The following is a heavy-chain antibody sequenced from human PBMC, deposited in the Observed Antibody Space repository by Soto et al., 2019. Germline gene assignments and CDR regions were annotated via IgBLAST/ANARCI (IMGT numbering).Heavy chain of an antibody. CDR3: ERDRDMGWLGNFDY. CDR2: IKQDGSEK. D-gene: IGHD6-19*01. Sequence: GGSLRLSCAASGFTFSSYWMRWVRQAPGKGLEWVANIKQDGSEKYYVDSVKGRFTISRDNAKNSLYLQMNSLRAEDTAVYYCERDRDMGWLGNFDYWGQGTLVTFSS. V-gene: IGHV3-7*05. CDR1: GFTFSSYW. J-gene: IGHJ4*02.